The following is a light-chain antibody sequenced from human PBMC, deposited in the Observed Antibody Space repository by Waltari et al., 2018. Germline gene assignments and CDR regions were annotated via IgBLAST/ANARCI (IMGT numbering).Light chain of an antibody. Sequence: QSVLTQPPSASGTPGQRVSISCSASYSNLGSTHLYCYQQLPAAAPKLLIYRNNQRPSGVPDRFSASKYGTSASLAISGLRSEDEAVYYCAAWDESHYVFGPGTKVTVL. J-gene: IGLJ1*01. V-gene: IGLV1-47*01. CDR2: RNN. CDR1: YSNLGSTH. CDR3: AAWDESHYV.